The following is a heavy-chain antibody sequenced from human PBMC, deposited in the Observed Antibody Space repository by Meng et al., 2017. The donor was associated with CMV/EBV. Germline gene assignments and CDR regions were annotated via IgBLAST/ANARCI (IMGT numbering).Heavy chain of an antibody. J-gene: IGHJ4*02. CDR2: IYSGGST. D-gene: IGHD4-11*01. Sequence: GESLKISCAASGFTVSSNYMSWVRQAPGKGLEWVSVIYSGGSTYYADSVKGRFTISRDNSKNTLYLQMNSLRAEDTAVYYCARGSNYRYFDYWGQGTLVTVSS. CDR1: GFTVSSNY. V-gene: IGHV3-53*01. CDR3: ARGSNYRYFDY.